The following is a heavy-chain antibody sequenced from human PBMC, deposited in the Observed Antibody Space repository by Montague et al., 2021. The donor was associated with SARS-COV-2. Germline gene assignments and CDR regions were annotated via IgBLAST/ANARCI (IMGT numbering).Heavy chain of an antibody. D-gene: IGHD2-21*01. J-gene: IGHJ4*02. CDR3: ARRHIVASIRSFDY. CDR2: IYHSGTT. CDR1: GDSITNNYY. V-gene: IGHV4-38-2*02. Sequence: SETLSLTCTVSGDSITNNYYWGWIRQPPGKGLEWVGTIYHSGTTYYNPSLKSRVTISVDTSNNQFSLKLTSVTAADTAVYYCARRHIVASIRSFDYWGQGTLVTVSS.